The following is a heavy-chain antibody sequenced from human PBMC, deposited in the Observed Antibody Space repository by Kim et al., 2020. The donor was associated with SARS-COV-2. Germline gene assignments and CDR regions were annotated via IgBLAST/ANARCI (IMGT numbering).Heavy chain of an antibody. CDR3: AGGSGSGYSFDY. D-gene: IGHD3-22*01. CDR1: GGSTSSSSYY. J-gene: IGHJ4*02. CDR2: IFYSGSS. Sequence: SETLSLTCTVSGGSTSSSSYYWGWIRQPPGKGLEWIGSIFYSGSSYYNPSLKRRVTTSVDTSKNKFSLKLSSVTAADTAVYYCAGGSGSGYSFDYLGQGTLATVSS. V-gene: IGHV4-39*07.